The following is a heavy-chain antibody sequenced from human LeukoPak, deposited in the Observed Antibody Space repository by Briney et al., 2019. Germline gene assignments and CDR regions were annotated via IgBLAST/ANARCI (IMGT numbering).Heavy chain of an antibody. J-gene: IGHJ1*01. CDR2: IYYSGST. CDR1: GGSLSSYY. V-gene: IGHV4-59*01. D-gene: IGHD2-2*01. CDR3: ARGYCSSTSCYGEYFQH. Sequence: SETLSLTCTASGGSLSSYYWSWIRQPPGKGLEWIGYIYYSGSTNYNPSLKSRVTISVDTSKNQFSLKLSSVTAADTAVYYCARGYCSSTSCYGEYFQHWGQGTLVTVSS.